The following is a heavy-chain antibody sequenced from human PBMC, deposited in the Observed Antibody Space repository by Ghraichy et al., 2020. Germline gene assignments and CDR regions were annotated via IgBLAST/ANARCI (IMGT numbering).Heavy chain of an antibody. V-gene: IGHV1-18*01. CDR2: ISAYNGNT. CDR1: GYTFTSYG. Sequence: ASLKVSCKASGYTFTSYGISWVRQAPGQGLEWMGWISAYNGNTNYAQKLQGRVTMTTDTSTSTAYMELRSLRSDDTAVYYCAREAQYYDFWSGYFGRHNQQYHNWFDPWGQGTLVTVSS. J-gene: IGHJ5*02. D-gene: IGHD3-3*01. CDR3: AREAQYYDFWSGYFGRHNQQYHNWFDP.